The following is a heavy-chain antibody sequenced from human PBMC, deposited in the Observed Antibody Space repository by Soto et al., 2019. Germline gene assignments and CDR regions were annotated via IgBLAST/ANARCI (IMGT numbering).Heavy chain of an antibody. Sequence: QVQLVQSGAEVKKPGASVKISCEASGYSFTSQYVHWVRQAPGQGLEWMGIINPNGGSTTYAQKCQGRGPRTRDTSPSTAYRGLGSLTSEDPAVYYCAREQGLRPGGGGTEPLDIWGQGTMVTVAS. D-gene: IGHD3-16*01. CDR1: GYSFTSQY. CDR3: AREQGLRPGGGGTEPLDI. V-gene: IGHV1-46*03. CDR2: INPNGGST. J-gene: IGHJ3*02.